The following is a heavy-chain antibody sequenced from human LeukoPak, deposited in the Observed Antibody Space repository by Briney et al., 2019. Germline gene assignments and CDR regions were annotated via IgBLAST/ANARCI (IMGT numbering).Heavy chain of an antibody. CDR1: GGTFSSYA. V-gene: IGHV1-18*01. Sequence: WASVKVSCKASGGTFSSYAVSWVRQAPGQGLEWMGWISAYNGNTNYAQKLQGRVTMTTDTSTSTAYMELRSLRSDDTAVYYCARTAAGPWAPKYYFDYWGQGTLVTVSS. D-gene: IGHD6-13*01. J-gene: IGHJ4*02. CDR3: ARTAAGPWAPKYYFDY. CDR2: ISAYNGNT.